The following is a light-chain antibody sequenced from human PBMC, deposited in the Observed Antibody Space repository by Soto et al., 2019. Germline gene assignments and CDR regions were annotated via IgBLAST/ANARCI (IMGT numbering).Light chain of an antibody. V-gene: IGLV1-40*01. Sequence: QAVVTQPPSVSGAPGQRVTISCTGSSSYIGAGYDVHWYQQLPGTAPKLLIYANTNRPSGVPDRFSGSKSGTSASLAITGLQAEDDADYYCQSYDDSLGGHVIFGGGTQLTVL. CDR2: ANT. CDR1: SSYIGAGYD. CDR3: QSYDDSLGGHVI. J-gene: IGLJ2*01.